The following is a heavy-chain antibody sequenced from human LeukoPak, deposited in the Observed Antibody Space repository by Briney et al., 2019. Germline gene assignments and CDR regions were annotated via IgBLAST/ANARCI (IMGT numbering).Heavy chain of an antibody. CDR2: ISYDGYDK. D-gene: IGHD2-2*02. CDR3: AKAGYCSSTSCYTNWFDP. Sequence: PGGSLRLSCAASGFTFNDYAMYWVRQAPGKGLEWVTLISYDGYDKSYADSVKGRFTISRDNSKNTLYLQMNSLRAEDTAVYYCAKAGYCSSTSCYTNWFDPWGQGTLVTVSS. J-gene: IGHJ5*02. V-gene: IGHV3-30-3*01. CDR1: GFTFNDYA.